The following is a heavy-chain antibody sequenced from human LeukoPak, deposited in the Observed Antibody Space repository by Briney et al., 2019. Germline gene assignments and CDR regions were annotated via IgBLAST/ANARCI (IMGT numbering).Heavy chain of an antibody. CDR2: IYHSGST. V-gene: IGHV4-38-2*01. D-gene: IGHD2-21*01. Sequence: SETLSLTCVVSGYSISSGYYWGWIRQPPGKGLEWIGSIYHSGSTYYNPSLKSRVTILVDTSKNQFSLKLRSVTAPDTAVYYCARLCGGECYPRLDPWGQGTQVTVSS. CDR1: GYSISSGYY. J-gene: IGHJ5*02. CDR3: ARLCGGECYPRLDP.